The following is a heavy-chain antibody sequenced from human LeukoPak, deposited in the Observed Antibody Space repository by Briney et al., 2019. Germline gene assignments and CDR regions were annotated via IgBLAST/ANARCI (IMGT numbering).Heavy chain of an antibody. CDR1: GGSISSYY. V-gene: IGHV4-59*08. CDR3: ARVIDVAAAGYFDS. J-gene: IGHJ4*02. CDR2: IYYSGST. D-gene: IGHD6-13*01. Sequence: SETLSLTCTVSGGSISSYYWSWIRQPPGTGLEWIGYIYYSGSTDYNPSLKSRVTISVDTSKNQFSLKLSSVTAADTALYYCARVIDVAAAGYFDSWGQGTQVTVSS.